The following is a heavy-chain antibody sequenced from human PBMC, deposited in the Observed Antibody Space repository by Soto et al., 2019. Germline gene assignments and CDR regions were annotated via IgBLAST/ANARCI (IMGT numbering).Heavy chain of an antibody. CDR2: ISKSDYT. V-gene: IGHV3-21*01. D-gene: IGHD2-2*01. CDR1: GFAFNNYG. Sequence: GGSLRLSCTVSGFAFNNYGINWVRQAPGKGLERVSSISKSDYTYYSDSVKGRFTISRDNAKNSVSLQMNTLRVEDTAVYYCAREDSIIIPAVSDFWGQGTLVTVSS. J-gene: IGHJ4*02. CDR3: AREDSIIIPAVSDF.